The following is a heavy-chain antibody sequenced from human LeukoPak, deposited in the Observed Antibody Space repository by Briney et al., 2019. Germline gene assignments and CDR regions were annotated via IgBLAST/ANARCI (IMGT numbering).Heavy chain of an antibody. J-gene: IGHJ4*02. Sequence: GGSLRLSCAASGFTFSSYEMNWVRQAPGKGLEWVSYISSSGSTTYYADSVKGRFTISRDNAKNSLYLQMNSLRAEDTAVYYCARDSLRPFDYWGQGTLVTVSS. CDR3: ARDSLRPFDY. CDR1: GFTFSSYE. V-gene: IGHV3-48*03. CDR2: ISSSGSTT. D-gene: IGHD3-16*01.